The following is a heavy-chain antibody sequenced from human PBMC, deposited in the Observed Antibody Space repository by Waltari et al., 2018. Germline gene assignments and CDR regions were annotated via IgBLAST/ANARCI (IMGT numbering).Heavy chain of an antibody. CDR2: INEGNGNT. V-gene: IGHV1-3*01. CDR3: ARDLPYYDFLSGVGGGYFDP. J-gene: IGHJ5*02. Sequence: QVQLVQSGAEVKKPGASVKVSCRASGYTFTNYAIHWVRQAPGQSLQWMGRINEGNGNTIYSQKFQGRITITRDTSSGTAYMELTSLRSEDTAVYYYARDLPYYDFLSGVGGGYFDPWGQGTLVTVSS. CDR1: GYTFTNYA. D-gene: IGHD3-3*01.